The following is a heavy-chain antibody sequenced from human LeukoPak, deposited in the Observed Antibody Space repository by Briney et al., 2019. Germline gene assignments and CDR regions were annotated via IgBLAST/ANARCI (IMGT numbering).Heavy chain of an antibody. CDR2: FYDSGST. CDR3: ARQSYSGYEFFDY. Sequence: SETLSLTCIVSGGSISRSTYYWGWIRQPPGKGLEWIGSFYDSGSTFYNPSLKSRITISADTSKNQFSLRLSSVTAADRAVYYCARQSYSGYEFFDYWGQGTLVTVSS. D-gene: IGHD5-12*01. V-gene: IGHV4-39*01. CDR1: GGSISRSTYY. J-gene: IGHJ4*02.